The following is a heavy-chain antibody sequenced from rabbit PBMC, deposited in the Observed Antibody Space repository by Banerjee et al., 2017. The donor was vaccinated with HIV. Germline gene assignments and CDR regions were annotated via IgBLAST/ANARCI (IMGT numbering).Heavy chain of an antibody. Sequence: QSLEESGGDLVKPGASLTLTCTASGFSFSSEAMCWFRQAPGKGPEWIACIYTGASGSTYYASWVNGRFTIARTSSTTVTLQMTSLTAADTATYFCARVTGSVWGVGFGLWGPGTLVTVS. J-gene: IGHJ4*01. CDR2: IYTGASGST. CDR1: GFSFSSEA. V-gene: IGHV1S40*01. D-gene: IGHD4-1*01. CDR3: ARVTGSVWGVGFGL.